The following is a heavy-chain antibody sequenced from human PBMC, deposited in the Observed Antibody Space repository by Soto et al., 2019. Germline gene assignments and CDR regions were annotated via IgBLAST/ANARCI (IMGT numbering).Heavy chain of an antibody. Sequence: QLQLQESGPGLVKPSETLSLTCTVSGGSISSSSYYWGWIRQPPGKGLEWIGSIYYSGSTYYNPYLKSRVTISVDTSKNQFSLKLSSVTAADTAVYYCASHIAYSSGWRIDYWGQGTLVTVSS. CDR3: ASHIAYSSGWRIDY. J-gene: IGHJ4*02. D-gene: IGHD6-19*01. CDR1: GGSISSSSYY. CDR2: IYYSGST. V-gene: IGHV4-39*01.